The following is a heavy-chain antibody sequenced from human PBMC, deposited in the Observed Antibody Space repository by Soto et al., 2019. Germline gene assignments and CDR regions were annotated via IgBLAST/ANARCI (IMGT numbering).Heavy chain of an antibody. Sequence: QVHLVQSGAEVKKPGASVKVSCKASGYTFTSYGITWVRQAPGPGLEWMGWISAHNGNTDYAQKLQGRVIVTRDTFTSTAYMELRSLISDDPAVYSCARGRYGDYWGQGALVTFSS. D-gene: IGHD1-1*01. CDR3: ARGRYGDY. CDR2: ISAHNGNT. J-gene: IGHJ4*02. CDR1: GYTFTSYG. V-gene: IGHV1-18*01.